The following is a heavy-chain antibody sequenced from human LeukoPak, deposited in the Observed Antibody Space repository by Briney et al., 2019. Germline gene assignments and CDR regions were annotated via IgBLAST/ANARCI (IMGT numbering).Heavy chain of an antibody. CDR1: GYTFTSYY. D-gene: IGHD1-26*01. CDR3: ATVGSYYPFDY. Sequence: GASVKVSCKASGYTFTSYYMHWVRQAPGQGLEWMGGFDPEDGETIYAQKFQGRVTMTEDTSTDTAYMELSSLRSEDTAVYYCATVGSYYPFDYWGQGTLVTVSS. V-gene: IGHV1-24*01. J-gene: IGHJ4*02. CDR2: FDPEDGET.